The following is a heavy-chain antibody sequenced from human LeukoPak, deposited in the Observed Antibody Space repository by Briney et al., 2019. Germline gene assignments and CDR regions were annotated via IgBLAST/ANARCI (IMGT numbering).Heavy chain of an antibody. Sequence: GGSLRLSCAASGFTFSSYAMGWVRQAPGKGLEWVSAISGSGGSTYYADSVKGRFTISRDNSKNTLYLQMNSLRAEDTAVYYCAKDIKRYSYGYRDYWGQGTLVTVSS. CDR2: ISGSGGST. V-gene: IGHV3-23*01. CDR1: GFTFSSYA. D-gene: IGHD5-18*01. J-gene: IGHJ4*02. CDR3: AKDIKRYSYGYRDY.